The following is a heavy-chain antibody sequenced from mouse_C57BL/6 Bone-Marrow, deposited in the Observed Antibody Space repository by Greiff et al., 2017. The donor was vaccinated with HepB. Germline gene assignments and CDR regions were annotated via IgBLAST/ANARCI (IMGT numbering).Heavy chain of an antibody. CDR3: ARGKVITTVVATFHWYFDV. CDR2: IHPNSGST. CDR1: GYTFTSYW. J-gene: IGHJ1*03. D-gene: IGHD1-1*01. Sequence: QVQLQQPGAELVKPGASVKLSCKASGYTFTSYWMHWVKQRPGQGLEWIGMIHPNSGSTNYNEKFKSKATLTVDKSSSTAYMQLSSLTSEDSAVYYCARGKVITTVVATFHWYFDVWGTGTTVTVSS. V-gene: IGHV1-64*01.